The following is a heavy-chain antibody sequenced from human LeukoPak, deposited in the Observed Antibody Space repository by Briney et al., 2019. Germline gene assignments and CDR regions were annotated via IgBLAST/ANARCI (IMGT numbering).Heavy chain of an antibody. CDR2: ISYDGSNK. V-gene: IGHV3-30*03. J-gene: IGHJ4*02. CDR1: GFTFSSYG. CDR3: AREGTMMDFDY. D-gene: IGHD3-22*01. Sequence: GGSLRLSCAASGFTFSSYGMHWVRQAPGKGLEWVAVISYDGSNKYYADSVKGRFTISRDNSKNTLYLQMNSLRDEDTAVYHCAREGTMMDFDYWGQGTLVTVSS.